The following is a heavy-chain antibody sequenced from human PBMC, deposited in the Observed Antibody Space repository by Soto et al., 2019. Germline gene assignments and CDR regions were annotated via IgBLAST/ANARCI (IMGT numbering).Heavy chain of an antibody. Sequence: GESLKISCKASAYSFTNYWIGWVRQMPGKGLEWVGSIYPGDSDVRYSPSFQGQVTISADKSISTAYLQWSSLKASDAAIYYCARHVEVYDFWSGPSDYYFYMDVWGKGTTVTVSS. V-gene: IGHV5-51*01. CDR1: AYSFTNYW. D-gene: IGHD3-3*01. CDR3: ARHVEVYDFWSGPSDYYFYMDV. CDR2: IYPGDSDV. J-gene: IGHJ6*03.